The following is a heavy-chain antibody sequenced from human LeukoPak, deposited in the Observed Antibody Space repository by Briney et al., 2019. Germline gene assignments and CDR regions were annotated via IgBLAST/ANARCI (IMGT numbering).Heavy chain of an antibody. D-gene: IGHD3-10*01. CDR3: AREPNYYGSGSYYVY. CDR2: IYSGGGT. CDR1: GFTVSSNY. Sequence: PGGSLSLSCAASGFTVSSNYMSWVRQAPGKGLEWVSIIYSGGGTYYADSVKGRFTISRDNAKNSLYLQMNSLRAEDTAVYYCAREPNYYGSGSYYVYWGQGTLVTVSS. V-gene: IGHV3-66*01. J-gene: IGHJ4*02.